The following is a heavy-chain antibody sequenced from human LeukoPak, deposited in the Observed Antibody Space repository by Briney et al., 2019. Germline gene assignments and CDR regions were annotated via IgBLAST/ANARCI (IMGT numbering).Heavy chain of an antibody. CDR3: AKDLGSSWFFDY. J-gene: IGHJ4*02. CDR1: GFTFSSYG. CDR2: ISYDGSNK. V-gene: IGHV3-30*18. Sequence: PGRSLRLSCAASGFTFSSYGMDWVRQAPGKGLEWVAVISYDGSNKYYADSVKGRFTISRDNSKNTLYLQMNSLRAEDTAVYCCAKDLGSSWFFDYWGQGTLVTVSS. D-gene: IGHD6-13*01.